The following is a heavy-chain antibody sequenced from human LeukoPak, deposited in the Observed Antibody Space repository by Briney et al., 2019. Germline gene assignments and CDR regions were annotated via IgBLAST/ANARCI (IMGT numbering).Heavy chain of an antibody. Sequence: PGGSLRLSCAASGFSFSNYWMHWVRQAPGKGLVWVSRISSDGSDTIYADSVKGRFTMSRDNAKNTLYLQMNSLRVEDTAVYYCARDPRNVGLAPWGQGTLVTVSS. CDR1: GFSFSNYW. V-gene: IGHV3-74*01. J-gene: IGHJ5*02. CDR2: ISSDGSDT. D-gene: IGHD2-15*01. CDR3: ARDPRNVGLAP.